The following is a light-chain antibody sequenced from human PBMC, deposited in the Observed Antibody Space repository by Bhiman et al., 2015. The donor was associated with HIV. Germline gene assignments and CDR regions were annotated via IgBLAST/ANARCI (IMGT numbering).Light chain of an antibody. J-gene: IGLJ3*02. V-gene: IGLV3-1*01. Sequence: SYELTQPPSVSVSPGQTASITCSGDKLGDKYVCWYQQKPGQSPVVVIYQDSKRPSGIPERISGSNSGNTATLTISGTQAMDEADYYCYSAAGSRRVFGAGTKLTVL. CDR3: YSAAGSRRV. CDR1: KLGDKY. CDR2: QDS.